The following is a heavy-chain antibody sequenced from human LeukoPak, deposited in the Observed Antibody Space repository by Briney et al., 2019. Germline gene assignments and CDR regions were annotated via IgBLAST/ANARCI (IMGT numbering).Heavy chain of an antibody. CDR2: ISDSGGST. CDR3: AKVDYYDSSGNYPNWFDP. J-gene: IGHJ5*02. D-gene: IGHD3-22*01. CDR1: GFIFSNYA. V-gene: IGHV3-23*01. Sequence: PGGSLRLSCAASGFIFSNYAMSWVRQAPGKGLEWVSTISDSGGSTYYADSLKGRFTISRDNYKNTLYLQMNSLRAEDTAVYYCAKVDYYDSSGNYPNWFDPWGQGTLVTVSS.